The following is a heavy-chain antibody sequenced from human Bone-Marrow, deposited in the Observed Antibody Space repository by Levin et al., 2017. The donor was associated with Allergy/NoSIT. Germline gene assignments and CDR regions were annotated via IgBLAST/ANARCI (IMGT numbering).Heavy chain of an antibody. CDR3: ARSFMEARGLMTPGVWGMDV. CDR1: GGASSSHA. D-gene: IGHD3-10*01. Sequence: KISCKASGGASSSHAITWVRQAPGQGLEWMGGIIPSLNTQKYAQKFKDRVTFTADASTATAYMELRSLRSADTAMYYCARSFMEARGLMTPGVWGMDVWGQGTTVTVSS. J-gene: IGHJ6*02. CDR2: IIPSLNTQ. V-gene: IGHV1-69*01.